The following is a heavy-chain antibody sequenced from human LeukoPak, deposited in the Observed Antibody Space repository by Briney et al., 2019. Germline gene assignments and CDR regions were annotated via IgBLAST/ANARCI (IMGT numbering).Heavy chain of an antibody. J-gene: IGHJ4*02. V-gene: IGHV4-30-4*08. CDR3: ARDRFWSGYTYFDY. CDR2: IYYSGST. Sequence: SQTLSLTCTVSGGSISSGDYYWSWIRQPPGKGLEWIGYIYYSGSTYYNPSLKSRVTISVDTSKNQFSLTLSSVTAADTAVYYCARDRFWSGYTYFDYWGQGTLVTVSS. D-gene: IGHD3-3*01. CDR1: GGSISSGDYY.